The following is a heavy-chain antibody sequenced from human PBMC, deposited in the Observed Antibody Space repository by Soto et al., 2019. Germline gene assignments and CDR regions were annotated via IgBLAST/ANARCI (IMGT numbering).Heavy chain of an antibody. CDR1: GFTFSSYS. CDR3: ASSATVTAYYFDY. D-gene: IGHD4-17*01. J-gene: IGHJ4*02. V-gene: IGHV3-21*01. Sequence: EVQLVESGGGLVKPGGSLRLSCAASGFTFSSYSMNWVCQAPGKGLEWVSSISSSSSYIYYADSVKGRFTISRDNAKNSLYLQMNSLRAEDTAVYYCASSATVTAYYFDYWGQGTLVTVSS. CDR2: ISSSSSYI.